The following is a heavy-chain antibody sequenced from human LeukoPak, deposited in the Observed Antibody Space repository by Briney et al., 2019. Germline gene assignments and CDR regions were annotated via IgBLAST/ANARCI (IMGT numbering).Heavy chain of an antibody. CDR3: ARRIAVAGLDAFDI. CDR1: GGSISSYY. CDR2: IYYSGST. D-gene: IGHD6-19*01. V-gene: IGHV4-59*08. Sequence: KPSETLSLTCTVSGGSISSYYWSWIRQPPGKGLEWIRYIYYSGSTNYNPSLKSRVTISVDTSKNQFSLKLSSVTAADTAVYYCARRIAVAGLDAFDIWGQGTMVTVSS. J-gene: IGHJ3*02.